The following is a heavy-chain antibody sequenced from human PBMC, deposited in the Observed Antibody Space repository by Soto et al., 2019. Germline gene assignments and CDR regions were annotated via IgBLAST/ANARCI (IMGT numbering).Heavy chain of an antibody. CDR3: ARGTITIAAAGTLGY. J-gene: IGHJ4*02. V-gene: IGHV1-3*01. CDR2: INAGNGNT. CDR1: GYTFTSYA. D-gene: IGHD6-13*01. Sequence: ALVKVSCKASGYTFTSYAMHWVRQAPGQRLEWMGWINAGNGNTKYSQKFQGRVTITRDTSASTAYMELSSLRSEDTAVYYCARGTITIAAAGTLGYWGQGTLVTVSS.